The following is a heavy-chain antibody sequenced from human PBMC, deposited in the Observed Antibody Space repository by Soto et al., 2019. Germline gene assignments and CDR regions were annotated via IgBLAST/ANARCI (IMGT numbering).Heavy chain of an antibody. J-gene: IGHJ3*02. CDR3: ASYDI. Sequence: SETLSLTCTVSGGSIISYYWSWIRQPPGKGLEWIGYIYYSGSTNYNPSLKSRVTISVDTSKNQFSLKLSSVTAADTAVYYCASYDIWGQGTMVTVSS. CDR1: GGSIISYY. V-gene: IGHV4-59*01. CDR2: IYYSGST.